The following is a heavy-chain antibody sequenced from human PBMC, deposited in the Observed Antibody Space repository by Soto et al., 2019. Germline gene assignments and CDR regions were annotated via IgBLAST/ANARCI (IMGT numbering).Heavy chain of an antibody. D-gene: IGHD2-15*01. J-gene: IGHJ4*02. CDR3: ANDVVMGTATHDY. Sequence: EVQLLESGGTLVQPGGSLRLSCAASGFTFNSYGMSWVRQAPGKGLEWVSAISGSGGSTYYADSVKGRFTISRDNSKNTLYLQMNSLGADDSAVYYCANDVVMGTATHDYWGPGTLVTVSS. CDR1: GFTFNSYG. V-gene: IGHV3-23*01. CDR2: ISGSGGST.